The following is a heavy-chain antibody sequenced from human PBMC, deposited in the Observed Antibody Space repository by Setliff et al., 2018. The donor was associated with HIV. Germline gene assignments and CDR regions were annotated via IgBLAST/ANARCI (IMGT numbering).Heavy chain of an antibody. CDR2: VGAVGAPT. D-gene: IGHD4-17*01. J-gene: IGHJ3*02. CDR1: GFTFSTYA. V-gene: IGHV3-23*01. Sequence: PGGSLRLSCAASGFTFSTYAMGWVRQAPGKGLEWVSTVGAVGAPTHYAESVKGRFTISKDNSKNTLYLQMSSLRGEDTAVYYCAKVFAYGVDGFDIWGQGTMVAVSS. CDR3: AKVFAYGVDGFDI.